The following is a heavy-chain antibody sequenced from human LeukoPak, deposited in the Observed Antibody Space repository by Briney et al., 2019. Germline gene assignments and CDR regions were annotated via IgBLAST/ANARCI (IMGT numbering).Heavy chain of an antibody. CDR3: ARHPTPYDFSSGHTFDY. CDR2: IYYSGST. D-gene: IGHD3-3*01. J-gene: IGHJ4*02. Sequence: SETLSLTCTVSGGSIRSYYWSWIRQPPGKGLEWIGYIYYSGSTNYNPSLNSRVTISVDTSKNQFSLKLSSVTAADTAVYYCARHPTPYDFSSGHTFDYWGQGTLVTVSS. CDR1: GGSIRSYY. V-gene: IGHV4-59*08.